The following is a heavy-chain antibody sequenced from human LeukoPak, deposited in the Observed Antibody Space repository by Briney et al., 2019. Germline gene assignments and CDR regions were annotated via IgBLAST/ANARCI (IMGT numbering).Heavy chain of an antibody. CDR3: ARGDLAARMGY. CDR2: INPGGST. Sequence: SETLSLTCAVYGGSFSGYFWTWIRPPPGKGLEWIGEINPGGSTNYNPSLKSRVTISIDTSKNQFSLKLSSVTAADTAVYYCARGDLAARMGYWGQGTLVTVSS. D-gene: IGHD6-6*01. V-gene: IGHV4-34*01. CDR1: GGSFSGYF. J-gene: IGHJ4*02.